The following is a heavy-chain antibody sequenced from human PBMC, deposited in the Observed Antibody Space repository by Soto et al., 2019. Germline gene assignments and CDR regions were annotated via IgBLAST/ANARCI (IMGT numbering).Heavy chain of an antibody. CDR2: IWYDGSNK. Sequence: QVQLVESGGGVVQPGRSLRLSCAASGFTFSNYGMHWVRQAPGKGLEWVAVIWYDGSNKYYEDSVKGRFTISRDNSKNTLFLQMNSLRAEDTAVYYCARVLRNVVVLPAAIYNVMDVWGQGTTVTISS. D-gene: IGHD2-2*01. V-gene: IGHV3-33*01. J-gene: IGHJ6*02. CDR1: GFTFSNYG. CDR3: ARVLRNVVVLPAAIYNVMDV.